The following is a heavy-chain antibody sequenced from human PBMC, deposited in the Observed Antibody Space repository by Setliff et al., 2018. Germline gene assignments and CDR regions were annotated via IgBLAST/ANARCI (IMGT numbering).Heavy chain of an antibody. V-gene: IGHV4-34*12. CDR3: AKWGGSLDSIGYYLGPFDH. CDR2: IIHTGST. J-gene: IGHJ4*02. Sequence: SETLSLTCAVYGGSFSGYYWSWIRQPPGKRLEWIGEIIHTGSTNYNPSLKSRVTISMDTSKNQFSLKLSSVTAADTAVYYCAKWGGSLDSIGYYLGPFDHWGQGTLVTVSS. D-gene: IGHD3-22*01. CDR1: GGSFSGYY.